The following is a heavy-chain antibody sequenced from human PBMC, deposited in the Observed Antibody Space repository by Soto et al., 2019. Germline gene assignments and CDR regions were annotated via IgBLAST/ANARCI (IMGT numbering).Heavy chain of an antibody. CDR2: IIPILGIA. Sequence: QVQLVQSGAEVKKPGSSVKVSCKASGGTFSSYTISWVRQAPGQGLEWMGRIIPILGIANYAQKFQGRVTITADKSTSTAYMERSSLRSEDTAVYYCARDRDGLYSSGHMDYWGQGTLVTVSS. CDR1: GGTFSSYT. D-gene: IGHD6-19*01. V-gene: IGHV1-69*08. CDR3: ARDRDGLYSSGHMDY. J-gene: IGHJ4*02.